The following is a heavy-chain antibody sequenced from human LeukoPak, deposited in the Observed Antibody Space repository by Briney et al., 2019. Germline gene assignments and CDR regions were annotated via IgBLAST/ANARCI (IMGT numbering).Heavy chain of an antibody. V-gene: IGHV3-15*01. Sequence: PGGSLRLSCAASGFTFSHAWMIWVRQTPGKGLEWVGRIKRKSDGETTDYAAPVKGRFTISRDDSKNTLHLQMNSLKTEDTAVYYCTTDPYSGSYNYYYGMDVWGQGTTVTVSS. CDR2: IKRKSDGETT. CDR3: TTDPYSGSYNYYYGMDV. CDR1: GFTFSHAW. J-gene: IGHJ6*02. D-gene: IGHD1-26*01.